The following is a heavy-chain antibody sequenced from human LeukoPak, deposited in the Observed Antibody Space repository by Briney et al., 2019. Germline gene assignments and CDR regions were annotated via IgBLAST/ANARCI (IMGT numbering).Heavy chain of an antibody. D-gene: IGHD2-2*01. Sequence: AASVKVSCKASGGTFSSYAISWVRQAPGQGLEWMGGIIPIFGTANYAQKFQGRVTITADESTSTAYMELSSLRSEDTAVYYCARGQYQLLSDYYMDVWGKGTTVTVSS. CDR1: GGTFSSYA. J-gene: IGHJ6*03. CDR2: IIPIFGTA. CDR3: ARGQYQLLSDYYMDV. V-gene: IGHV1-69*13.